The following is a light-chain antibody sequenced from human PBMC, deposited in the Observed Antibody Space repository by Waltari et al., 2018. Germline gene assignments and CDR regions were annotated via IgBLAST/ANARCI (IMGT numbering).Light chain of an antibody. CDR2: GTS. CDR3: QSYDTSLSVV. Sequence: QSVLTQPPSVSGAPGQRVSISCTGSGSNLGAGYDVHWSQQHPGKAPKLLIYGTSTRPPGVPDRFFGSQSGTSASLAITALQAEDEAEYYCQSYDTSLSVVFGGGTKLTVL. J-gene: IGLJ2*01. V-gene: IGLV1-40*01. CDR1: GSNLGAGYD.